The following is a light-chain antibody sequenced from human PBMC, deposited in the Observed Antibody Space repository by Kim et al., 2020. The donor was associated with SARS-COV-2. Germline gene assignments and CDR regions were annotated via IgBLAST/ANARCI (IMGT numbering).Light chain of an antibody. CDR3: QSYDSSLSGWV. Sequence: QSVLTQPPSVSGAPGQRVTISCTGSSSNIGADYDVHWYQYLPGTVPKLLIYSNSNRPSGVPDRFSGSKSGTSASLAITGLHAEDEADYYCQSYDSSLSGWVFGGGTKLTVL. CDR2: SNS. CDR1: SSNIGADYD. V-gene: IGLV1-40*01. J-gene: IGLJ3*02.